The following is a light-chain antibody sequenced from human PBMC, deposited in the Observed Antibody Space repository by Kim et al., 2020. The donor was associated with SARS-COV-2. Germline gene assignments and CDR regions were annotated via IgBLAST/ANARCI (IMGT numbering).Light chain of an antibody. V-gene: IGLV3-1*01. Sequence: SYELTQPPSVSVSPGQTASITCSGDKLGDKYAYWYQQKPGQSPVLVIYQDSKRPSGIPERFSGSNSGNTATLTISGTQATDEADYYCQAWDSSLGVFGGG. J-gene: IGLJ3*02. CDR2: QDS. CDR3: QAWDSSLGV. CDR1: KLGDKY.